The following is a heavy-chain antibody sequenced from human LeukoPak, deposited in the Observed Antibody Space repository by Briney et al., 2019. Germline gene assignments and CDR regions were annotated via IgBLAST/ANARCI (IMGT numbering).Heavy chain of an antibody. Sequence: GGSLRLSCAASGFTFSSYGMHWVRQAPGKGLEWVAVIWYDGSRKYYGDSVKGRFTISRDDSKNTLYLQMNSLRAEDTAVYYCARDLCITTSCLDYWGQGTLVTASS. J-gene: IGHJ4*02. CDR3: ARDLCITTSCLDY. CDR1: GFTFSSYG. D-gene: IGHD2-2*01. CDR2: IWYDGSRK. V-gene: IGHV3-33*08.